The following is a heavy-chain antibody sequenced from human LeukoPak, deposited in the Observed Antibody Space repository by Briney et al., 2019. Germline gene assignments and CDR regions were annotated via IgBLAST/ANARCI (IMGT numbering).Heavy chain of an antibody. CDR1: GGTFSSYA. CDR3: ARVQMATITVDKGGYDY. V-gene: IGHV1-69*04. Sequence: GASVKVSCKASGGTFSSYAISWVRQAPGQGLEWMGRIIPILGIANYAQKFQGRVTITADKSTSTAYMELSSLRSEDTAVYYCARVQMATITVDKGGYDYWGQGTLVTVSS. CDR2: IIPILGIA. D-gene: IGHD5-24*01. J-gene: IGHJ4*02.